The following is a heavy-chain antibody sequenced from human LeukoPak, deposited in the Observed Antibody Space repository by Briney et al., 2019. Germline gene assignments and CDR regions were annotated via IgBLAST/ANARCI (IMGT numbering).Heavy chain of an antibody. D-gene: IGHD3-10*01. CDR2: IWPDGSDT. CDR3: ARWGVNAGLDR. CDR1: GFTFRDYR. V-gene: IGHV3-7*01. J-gene: IGHJ5*02. Sequence: GGSLRLSCAASGFTFRDYRMAWVRQAPGKGLEWVANIWPDGSDTYHVESVRGRFAISRDNAQNSLNLQMNGLRVADSAVYFCARWGVNAGLDRWGQGTLVIVSS.